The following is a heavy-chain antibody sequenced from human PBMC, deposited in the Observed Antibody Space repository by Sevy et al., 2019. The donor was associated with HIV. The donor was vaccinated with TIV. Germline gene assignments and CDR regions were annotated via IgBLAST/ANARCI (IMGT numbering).Heavy chain of an antibody. V-gene: IGHV3-30*18. CDR1: GFTFSSYG. D-gene: IGHD3-10*01. CDR2: ISYDGSNK. J-gene: IGHJ4*02. CDR3: AKEGSGQWLR. Sequence: GGSLRLSCAASGFTFSSYGMHWVRQAPGKGLEWVAVISYDGSNKYYADSVKGRFTISRDNSRNTLYLQMNSLRAEDTAVYYCAKEGSGQWLRWGQGTLVTVSS.